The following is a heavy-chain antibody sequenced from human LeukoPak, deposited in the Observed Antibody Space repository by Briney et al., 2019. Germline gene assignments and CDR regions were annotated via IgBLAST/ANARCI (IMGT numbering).Heavy chain of an antibody. CDR1: GGSISSYY. CDR3: ARQASIADSYFDY. Sequence: SETLSLTCTVSGGSISSYYWSWIRQPPGKGLEWIGYIYYSGSTNYNPSLKSRVSISVDTSKNQFSLQLNSVTPEDTAVYYCARQASIADSYFDYWGQGTLVTVSS. V-gene: IGHV4-59*08. D-gene: IGHD6-6*01. CDR2: IYYSGST. J-gene: IGHJ4*02.